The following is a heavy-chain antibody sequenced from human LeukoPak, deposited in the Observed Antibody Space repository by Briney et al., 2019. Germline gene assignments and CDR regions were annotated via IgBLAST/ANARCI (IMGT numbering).Heavy chain of an antibody. CDR3: GRYPPLY. Sequence: GGSLRLSCTASGFTFRDYAMSWFRQAPGKGLEWVSFIRSKDYGATTEYAASVKGRFTISRDDSKSIAYLQMNSLKTEDTAVYGSGRYPPLYWGQGTLVTVSS. V-gene: IGHV3-49*03. CDR1: GFTFRDYA. CDR2: IRSKDYGATT. D-gene: IGHD3-10*01. J-gene: IGHJ4*02.